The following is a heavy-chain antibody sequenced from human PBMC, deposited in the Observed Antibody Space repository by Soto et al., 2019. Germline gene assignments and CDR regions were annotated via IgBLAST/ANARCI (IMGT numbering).Heavy chain of an antibody. D-gene: IGHD2-2*01. CDR1: GGSVSSYY. CDR2: IYYSGST. Sequence: SETLSLTCTVSGGSVSSYYWNWIRQPPGKGLEWIGYIYYSGSTNYNPSLKSRVTISVDTSKNQFSLKLSSVTAADTAVYYCARGVVPAAIDYYYYMDVWGKGTTVTVSS. CDR3: ARGVVPAAIDYYYYMDV. V-gene: IGHV4-59*02. J-gene: IGHJ6*03.